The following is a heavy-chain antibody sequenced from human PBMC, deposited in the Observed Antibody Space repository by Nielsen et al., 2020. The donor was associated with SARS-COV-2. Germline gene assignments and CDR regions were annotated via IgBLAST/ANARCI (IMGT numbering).Heavy chain of an antibody. D-gene: IGHD6-19*01. CDR3: ARDSGIGSGWYGYYYGMDV. Sequence: ASVKVSCKVSGYTLTELSMHWVRQAPGKGLEWMGGFDPEDGETIYAQKFQGRVTITADESTSTAYMELSSLRSEDTAVYYCARDSGIGSGWYGYYYGMDVWGQGTTVTVSS. CDR2: FDPEDGET. CDR1: GYTLTELS. J-gene: IGHJ6*02. V-gene: IGHV1-24*01.